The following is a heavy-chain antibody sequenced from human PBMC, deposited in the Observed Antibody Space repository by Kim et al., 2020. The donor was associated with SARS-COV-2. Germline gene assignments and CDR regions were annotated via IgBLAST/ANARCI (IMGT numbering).Heavy chain of an antibody. D-gene: IGHD2-8*01. CDR2: IVVGSGNT. CDR1: GFTFTSSA. J-gene: IGHJ3*02. V-gene: IGHV1-58*01. Sequence: SVKVSCKASGFTFTSSAVQWVRQARGQRLEWIGWIVVGSGNTNYAQKFQERVTITRDMSTSTAYMELSSLRSEDTAVYYCAAESFPNLSPDAFDIWGQGTMVTVSS. CDR3: AAESFPNLSPDAFDI.